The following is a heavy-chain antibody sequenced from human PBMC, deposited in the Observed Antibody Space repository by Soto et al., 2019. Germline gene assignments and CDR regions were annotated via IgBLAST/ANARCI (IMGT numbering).Heavy chain of an antibody. CDR2: ISHSGST. CDR1: GGSISSAAYY. Sequence: QVQLQESGPGLVKPSQTLSLSCTVSGGSISSAAYYWSWIRQHRGKGLEWIGYISHSGSTYYTPSLKSRVIISADTSKNQFSLNLTSVTAADTAVYYCAREYTYGSNFFDCWGQGALVTVSS. CDR3: AREYTYGSNFFDC. D-gene: IGHD5-18*01. J-gene: IGHJ4*02. V-gene: IGHV4-31*03.